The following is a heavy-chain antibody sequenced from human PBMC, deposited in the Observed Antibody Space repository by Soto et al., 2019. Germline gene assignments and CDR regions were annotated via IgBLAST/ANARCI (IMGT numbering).Heavy chain of an antibody. V-gene: IGHV4-34*01. CDR1: GGSFSGYY. CDR3: ARQVEYSSSFDY. J-gene: IGHJ4*02. CDR2: INHSGST. D-gene: IGHD6-6*01. Sequence: QVQLQQWGAGLLKPSETLSLTCAVYGGSFSGYYWSWIRQPPGKGLEWIGEINHSGSTNYNPSLKRRVTISVDTSKNQFSLKLSSVTAADTAVYYCARQVEYSSSFDYWGQGTLVTVSS.